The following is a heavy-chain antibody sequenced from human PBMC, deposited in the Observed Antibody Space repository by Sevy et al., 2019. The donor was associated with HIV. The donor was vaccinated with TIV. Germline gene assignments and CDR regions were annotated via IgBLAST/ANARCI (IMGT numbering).Heavy chain of an antibody. J-gene: IGHJ4*02. CDR3: ARDPPSYYDYRSGYHDY. Sequence: GGSLRLSCAASGFTFSDYYMSWIRQAPGKGLEWVSYISSSGSTIYYADSVKGRFTISRDNAKNSLYLQMKSLRAEDTALYYCARDPPSYYDYRSGYHDYWGQGIRVTVSS. V-gene: IGHV3-11*01. D-gene: IGHD3-3*01. CDR2: ISSSGSTI. CDR1: GFTFSDYY.